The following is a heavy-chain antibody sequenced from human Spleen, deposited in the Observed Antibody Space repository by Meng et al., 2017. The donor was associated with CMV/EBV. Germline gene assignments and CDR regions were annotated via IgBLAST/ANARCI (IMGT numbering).Heavy chain of an antibody. CDR2: INPNSGGT. D-gene: IGHD3-3*01. CDR1: GYTFTGYY. J-gene: IGHJ6*02. V-gene: IGHV1-2*02. Sequence: ASVKVSCKASGYTFTGYYMHWVRQAPGQGLEWMGWINPNSGGTNYAQKFQGRVTMTRDTSISTAYMELSRLRSDDTAVYYCARSEVFGVVRNGMDVWGQGTTVTVSS. CDR3: ARSEVFGVVRNGMDV.